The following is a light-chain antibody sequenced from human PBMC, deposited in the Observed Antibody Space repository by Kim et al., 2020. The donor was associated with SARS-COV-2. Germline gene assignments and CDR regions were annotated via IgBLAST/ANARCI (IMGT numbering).Light chain of an antibody. CDR1: QGIANN. CDR2: AAS. CDR3: QQYAGYPRT. V-gene: IGKV1-16*01. J-gene: IGKJ1*01. Sequence: ASVGDRVIITCRASQGIANNVAWFQQKPGKAPKSLVYAASSLESGVPSRFSGSGSGTDFILTISSLQPEEYATYYCQQYAGYPRTFGQGTKVDIK.